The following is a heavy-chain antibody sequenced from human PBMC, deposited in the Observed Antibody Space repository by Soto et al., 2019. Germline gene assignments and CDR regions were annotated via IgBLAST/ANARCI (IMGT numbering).Heavy chain of an antibody. V-gene: IGHV1-69*06. CDR2: IIPIFGTA. Sequence: QVQLVQSGAEVKKPGSSVKVSCKASGGTFSSYAISWVRQAPGQGLEWMGGIIPIFGTANYAQKFQGRVTINADKSTRTAYMELSSLRSEDTAVYYCARCPLGTWTSDIWGQGTMVTVSS. D-gene: IGHD1-1*01. CDR3: ARCPLGTWTSDI. J-gene: IGHJ3*02. CDR1: GGTFSSYA.